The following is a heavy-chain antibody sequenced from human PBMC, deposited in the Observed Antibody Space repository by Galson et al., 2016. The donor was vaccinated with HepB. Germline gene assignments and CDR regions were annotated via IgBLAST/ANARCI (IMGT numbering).Heavy chain of an antibody. V-gene: IGHV2-5*02. D-gene: IGHD4-23*01. CDR3: AHGRGPGNTPVFDN. Sequence: PALVTPPQTLTLTCTFSGFSLPTSGAGVGWIRQPPGKALEWLALIYWDDDRRYSPSLKTRLTITKDTSKKQVVLTMTNMDPGDTATYYCAHGRGPGNTPVFDNWGQGTLVTVSS. CDR1: GFSLPTSGAG. J-gene: IGHJ4*02. CDR2: IYWDDDR.